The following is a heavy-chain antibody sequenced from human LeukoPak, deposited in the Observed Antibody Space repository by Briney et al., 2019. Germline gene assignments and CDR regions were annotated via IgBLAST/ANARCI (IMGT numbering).Heavy chain of an antibody. D-gene: IGHD3-9*01. CDR1: GYTFTGYY. V-gene: IGHV1-2*06. CDR3: ARNFDMKGFDP. Sequence: ASVKVSCKASGYTFTGYYMNWVRQAPGQGLEWMGRINSDSGFTKYAQKFQGRVTMTRDTSITTVYMDLTRLTSDDTAVYYCARNFDMKGFDPWGQGTLVTVSS. CDR2: INSDSGFT. J-gene: IGHJ5*02.